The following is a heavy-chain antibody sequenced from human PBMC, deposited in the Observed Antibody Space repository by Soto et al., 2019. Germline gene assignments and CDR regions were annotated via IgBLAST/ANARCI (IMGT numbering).Heavy chain of an antibody. J-gene: IGHJ6*02. CDR2: ISAYNGNT. CDR3: ARDWGGSGSYFNYYYYGMDV. D-gene: IGHD3-10*01. V-gene: IGHV1-18*04. Sequence: ASVKVSCKASGYTFTSYGISWVRQAPGQGLEWMGWISAYNGNTNYAQKLQGRVTMTTDTSTSTAYMELRSLRSDDTAVYYCARDWGGSGSYFNYYYYGMDVWGQGTTVTVSS. CDR1: GYTFTSYG.